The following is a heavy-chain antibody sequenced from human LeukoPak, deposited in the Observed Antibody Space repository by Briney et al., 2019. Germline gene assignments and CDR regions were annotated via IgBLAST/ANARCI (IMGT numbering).Heavy chain of an antibody. J-gene: IGHJ4*02. CDR1: GGSFSGYY. CDR3: ARGPTGYYDRTGSLRY. D-gene: IGHD3-22*01. V-gene: IGHV4-34*01. CDR2: INHSGST. Sequence: SETLCHTCAVYGGSFSGYYWSWIRQPPGKGLEWIGEINHSGSTNYNPSLKSRVTISVDTSKNQFSLKLSSVTAADTAVYYCARGPTGYYDRTGSLRYWGQGTLVTVSS.